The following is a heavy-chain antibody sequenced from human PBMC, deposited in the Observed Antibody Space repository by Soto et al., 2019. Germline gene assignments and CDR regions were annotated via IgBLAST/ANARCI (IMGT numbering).Heavy chain of an antibody. J-gene: IGHJ4*02. Sequence: QVQLVESGGGVVQPGRSLRISCAAYGFTFSSYGMHWVRQAPGKGLEWVAVIWYDGSNKYYADSVKGRFTISRDNSKITLYLQMNSLRAEDTAVYYCARSGTTVPILGLDYWGQGTLVTVSS. CDR2: IWYDGSNK. CDR3: ARSGTTVPILGLDY. CDR1: GFTFSSYG. V-gene: IGHV3-33*01. D-gene: IGHD4-4*01.